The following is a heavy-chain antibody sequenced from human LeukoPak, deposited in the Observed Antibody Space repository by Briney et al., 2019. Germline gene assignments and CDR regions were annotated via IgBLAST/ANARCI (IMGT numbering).Heavy chain of an antibody. J-gene: IGHJ3*02. CDR2: ISNGGAT. CDR3: VRLQPNTGEWAFDI. CDR1: GDSISKYY. Sequence: PSETLSLTCTASGDSISKYYWSWIRQPPGEGLEWIGYISNGGATKYNPSLKSRVTISVDTSNNQLSLRLSSVTAADTAVYHCVRLQPNTGEWAFDIWGQGTMVSVSS. D-gene: IGHD1-1*01. V-gene: IGHV4-59*01.